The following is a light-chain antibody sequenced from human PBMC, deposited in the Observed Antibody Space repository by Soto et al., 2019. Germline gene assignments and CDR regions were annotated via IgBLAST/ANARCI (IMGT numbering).Light chain of an antibody. Sequence: DIVMTQSTDSLAVSLGERATINCKSSQSVLYSSNNKNYLAWYQQKPGQPPKLLIHWASTRKSGLPDRFSGSRSGTDSTFTITAPQAEDVAVSYCQQYYSAPLSSGRGTKVEIK. CDR2: WAS. J-gene: IGKJ4*01. CDR3: QQYYSAPLS. CDR1: QSVLYSSNNKNY. V-gene: IGKV4-1*01.